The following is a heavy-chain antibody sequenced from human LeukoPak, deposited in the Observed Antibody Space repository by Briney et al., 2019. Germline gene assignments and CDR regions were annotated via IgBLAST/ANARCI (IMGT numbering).Heavy chain of an antibody. CDR2: IYHSGST. CDR1: GYSISSGYY. D-gene: IGHD3-22*01. V-gene: IGHV4-38-2*02. CDR3: ARHEWAIVVEKGSWAFDI. Sequence: SETLSLTCTVSGYSISSGYYWGWIRQPPGKGLEWIGSIYHSGSTYYNPSLKSRVTISVDTSKNHFSLNLTSVTAADTAVYYCARHEWAIVVEKGSWAFDIWGQGTMVTVSS. J-gene: IGHJ3*02.